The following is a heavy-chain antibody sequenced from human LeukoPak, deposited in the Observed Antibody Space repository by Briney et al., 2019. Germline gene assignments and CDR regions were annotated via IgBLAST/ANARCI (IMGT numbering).Heavy chain of an antibody. CDR1: GFTFSSYA. CDR2: ISGSGGST. Sequence: PGGSLRLSCAASGFTFSSYAMHWVRQAPGKGLEWVSAISGSGGSTYYADSVKGRFTISRDNSKNTLYLQMNSLRAEDTAVYYCAKDPVRAAAIEDNWFDPWGQGTLVTVSS. J-gene: IGHJ5*02. V-gene: IGHV3-23*01. CDR3: AKDPVRAAAIEDNWFDP. D-gene: IGHD6-13*01.